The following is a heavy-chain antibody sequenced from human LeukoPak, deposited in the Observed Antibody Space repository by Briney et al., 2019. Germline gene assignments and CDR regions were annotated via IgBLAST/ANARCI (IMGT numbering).Heavy chain of an antibody. CDR2: IYHSGSI. D-gene: IGHD3-16*01. CDR3: ARGSLGTRFDY. Sequence: PSQTLSLTCAVSGGSISSGGYSWSWIRQPPGKGLEWIGYIYHSGSIYYNPSLKSRVTISVDRSKNQFSLKLSSVTAADTAVYYCARGSLGTRFDYWGQGTLVTVSS. V-gene: IGHV4-30-2*01. J-gene: IGHJ4*02. CDR1: GGSISSGGYS.